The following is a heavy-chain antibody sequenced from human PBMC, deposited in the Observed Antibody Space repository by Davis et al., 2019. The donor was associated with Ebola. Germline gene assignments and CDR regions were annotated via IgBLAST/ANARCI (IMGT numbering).Heavy chain of an antibody. Sequence: PGGSLSLSCAASGFTFSNYDMSWVRHVPGKGLEWVSTISASEGHTHYSDSVRGRFTISRDNSKNTLYLQMNSLRAEDTDTYYCARYCHYTDCSYFDCWGQGTMVAVSS. J-gene: IGHJ4*02. CDR3: ARYCHYTDCSYFDC. D-gene: IGHD2-15*01. CDR1: GFTFSNYD. V-gene: IGHV3-23*01. CDR2: ISASEGHT.